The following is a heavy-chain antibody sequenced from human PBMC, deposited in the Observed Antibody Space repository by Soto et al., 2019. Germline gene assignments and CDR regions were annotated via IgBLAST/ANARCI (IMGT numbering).Heavy chain of an antibody. CDR1: GYTFTGYY. J-gene: IGHJ5*02. V-gene: IGHV1-2*04. CDR3: VRGAIVVVPAAILYNWFDP. CDR2: INPNSGGT. Sequence: QVQLVQSGAEVKKPGASVKVSCKASGYTFTGYYMHWVRQAPGQGLEWMGWINPNSGGTNYAQKFQGWVTMTRDTSISTAYMELSRLRSDETAVYYCVRGAIVVVPAAILYNWFDPWGQGTLVTVSS. D-gene: IGHD2-2*02.